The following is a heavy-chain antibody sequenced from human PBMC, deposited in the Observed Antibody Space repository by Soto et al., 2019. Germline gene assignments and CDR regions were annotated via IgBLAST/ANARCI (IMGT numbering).Heavy chain of an antibody. CDR3: SYDTFGDKDF. V-gene: IGHV4-39*01. CDR1: GASISTPGSY. D-gene: IGHD3-9*01. J-gene: IGHJ4*02. Sequence: SVTLSLTYSVSGASISTPGSYWGWVRQSPGTGLQWIGFVYYTGDTYYSPSFKSRVTMSVDTSKNQLSMTLRSMTAADTALYYCSYDTFGDKDFWGQGTPVTVSS. CDR2: VYYTGDT.